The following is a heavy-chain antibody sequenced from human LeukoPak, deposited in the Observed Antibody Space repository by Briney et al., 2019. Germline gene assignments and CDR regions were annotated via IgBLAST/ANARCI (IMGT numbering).Heavy chain of an antibody. CDR1: GFTFSSYA. CDR3: AKWPASSSNWFSYGMDV. D-gene: IGHD6-13*01. CDR2: ISGGGVNT. V-gene: IGHV3-23*01. Sequence: GGSLRLSCAASGFTFSSYAMSWVRQAPGKGLEWVSAISGGGVNTYYADSVKGRFTISRDNSKSTLYLQMNSLRVEDTAVYYCAKWPASSSNWFSYGMDVWGQGTPVTVSS. J-gene: IGHJ6*02.